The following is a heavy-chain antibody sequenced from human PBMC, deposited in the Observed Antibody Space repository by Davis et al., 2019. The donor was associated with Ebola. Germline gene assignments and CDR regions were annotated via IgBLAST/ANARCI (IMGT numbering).Heavy chain of an antibody. CDR2: IFSNDEN. CDR1: GFSLTNSRLG. J-gene: IGHJ6*02. V-gene: IGHV2-26*01. Sequence: SGPTLVKPTETLTLTCTVSGFSLTNSRLGVSWIRQPPGTALEWLAHIFSNDENSYSSSLRSRVAISKDTSKNQVVLTMTNMGPVDTATYYCARLRRSDSAWYGGYYYAMDAWGQGTTVTVSS. CDR3: ARLRRSDSAWYGGYYYAMDA. D-gene: IGHD3-22*01.